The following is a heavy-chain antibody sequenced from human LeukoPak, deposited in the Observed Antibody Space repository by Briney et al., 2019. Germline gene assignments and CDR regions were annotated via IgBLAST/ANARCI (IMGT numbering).Heavy chain of an antibody. V-gene: IGHV3-74*01. CDR1: GFTFSSYW. D-gene: IGHD3-22*01. CDR2: INSDGSST. Sequence: GGSLRLSCAASGFTFSSYWMHWVRQAPGKGLVWVSRINSDGSSTSYADSVKGRFTISRDNAQNTVYLQMNTLRAEDTAVYYCVRDLLDYDVLSGLHHYYMDVWGQGTTVRVSS. J-gene: IGHJ6*02. CDR3: VRDLLDYDVLSGLHHYYMDV.